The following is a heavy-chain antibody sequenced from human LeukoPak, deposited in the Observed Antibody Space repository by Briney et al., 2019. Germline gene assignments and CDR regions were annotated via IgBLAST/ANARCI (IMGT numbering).Heavy chain of an antibody. Sequence: PSGTLSLTCAVSGGSISSSNWWSWVRQPPGKGLEWIGEIYHSGSTNYNPSLKSRVTISVDKSKNQFSLKLSSVTAADTAVYYCARDNDDYGSGSYDDAFDIWGQGTMVTVSS. V-gene: IGHV4-4*02. D-gene: IGHD3-10*01. CDR1: GGSISSSNW. J-gene: IGHJ3*02. CDR2: IYHSGST. CDR3: ARDNDDYGSGSYDDAFDI.